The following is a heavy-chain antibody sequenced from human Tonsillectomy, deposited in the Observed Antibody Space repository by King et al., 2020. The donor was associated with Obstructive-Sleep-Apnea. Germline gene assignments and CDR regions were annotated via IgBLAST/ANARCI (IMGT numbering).Heavy chain of an antibody. D-gene: IGHD1-1*01. CDR3: ARARGKTGTHFDY. V-gene: IGHV4-34*01. Sequence: VQLQQWGAGLLKPSETLSLTCAVYGGSFSGYYWSWIRQPPGKGLEWIGEINHSGSTNYNPSLKSRVTISVDTSKNQFSLKLSSVTAADTAVYYCARARGKTGTHFDYWGQGTLVTVSS. J-gene: IGHJ4*02. CDR2: INHSGST. CDR1: GGSFSGYY.